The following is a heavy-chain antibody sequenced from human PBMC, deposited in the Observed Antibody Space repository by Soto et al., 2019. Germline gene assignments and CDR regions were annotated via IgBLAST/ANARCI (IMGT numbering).Heavy chain of an antibody. Sequence: SVNGSCKASGYTFTNNDINWVRQAPGQGIEWIGWMNTNTNTTDSAEVFEGRVSLTWDTSISTAYMQLNSLKIDDTAVYYCAIEVVETYSLLLASRGQGTLVT. V-gene: IGHV1-8*01. CDR2: MNTNTNTT. CDR3: AIEVVETYSLLLAS. D-gene: IGHD2-21*01. J-gene: IGHJ5*01. CDR1: GYTFTNND.